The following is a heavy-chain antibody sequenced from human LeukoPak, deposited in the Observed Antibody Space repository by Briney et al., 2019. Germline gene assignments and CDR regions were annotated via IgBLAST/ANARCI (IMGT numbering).Heavy chain of an antibody. J-gene: IGHJ4*02. CDR2: IKQDGSEK. CDR1: GFTFSSYS. V-gene: IGHV3-7*01. D-gene: IGHD6-13*01. CDR3: ARVGGSSWTDY. Sequence: PGGSLRLSCAASGFTFSSYSMNWVRQAPGKGLEWVANIKQDGSEKHYGDSVKGRFIISRDNAENSQYLQMNSLRAEDTAVYYCARVGGSSWTDYWGQGTLVTVSS.